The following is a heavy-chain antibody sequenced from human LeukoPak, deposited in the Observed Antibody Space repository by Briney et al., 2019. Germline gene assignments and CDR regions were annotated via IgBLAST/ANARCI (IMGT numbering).Heavy chain of an antibody. CDR1: GFTVSTNY. CDR2: IYSGGST. Sequence: GGSLRLSCAATGFTVSTNYMSWVRQAPGKGLEWVSVIYSGGSTYYAGSVKGRFTISRDNSKNTLYLQMNSLRAEDTAVYYCALRFPPFPSTSDNYWGQGTLVTVSS. V-gene: IGHV3-66*01. J-gene: IGHJ4*02. D-gene: IGHD2-2*01. CDR3: ALRFPPFPSTSDNY.